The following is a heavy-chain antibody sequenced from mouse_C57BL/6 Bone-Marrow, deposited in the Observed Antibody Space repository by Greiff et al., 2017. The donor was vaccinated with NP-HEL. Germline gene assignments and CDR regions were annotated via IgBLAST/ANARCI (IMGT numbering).Heavy chain of an antibody. CDR3: ASQGPYYYGRGY. V-gene: IGHV1-9*01. J-gene: IGHJ2*01. CDR2: LLPGSGST. D-gene: IGHD1-1*01. Sequence: VQLQQSGAELMKPGASVKLSCKATGYTFTGYWIEWVKQRPGHGLEWIGELLPGSGSTNYNEKFTGKATFTADTSSNTAYMQLSSLTTEDSAIYYCASQGPYYYGRGYWGQGTTLTVSS. CDR1: GYTFTGYW.